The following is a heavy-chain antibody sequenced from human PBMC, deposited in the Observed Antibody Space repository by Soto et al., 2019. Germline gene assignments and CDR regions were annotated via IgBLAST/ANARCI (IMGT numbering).Heavy chain of an antibody. CDR2: MYGGGGT. CDR3: ARDPGVNWA. CDR1: GFTVSNNY. D-gene: IGHD2-8*01. Sequence: EVQLVESGGGLVQPGGSLRLSCVASGFTVSNNYMTWVRQAPGKGLEWVSNMYGGGGTYYTDSVKGRFTISRDSSTNTLYLQMDNVRAEDTAVYYCARDPGVNWAWGKGTTVTVSS. J-gene: IGHJ6*04. V-gene: IGHV3-66*01.